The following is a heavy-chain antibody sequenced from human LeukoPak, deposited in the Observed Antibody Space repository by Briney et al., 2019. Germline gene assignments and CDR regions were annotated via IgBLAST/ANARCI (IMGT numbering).Heavy chain of an antibody. CDR1: GGSISSSSYY. CDR2: IYYSGST. Sequence: SETLSLTCTVSGGSISSSSYYWGWIRQPPGKGLEWIGSIYYSGSTYYNPSLKSRVTISVDTSKNQFSLKLSSVTAADTAVYYCASIGYSQLFDYWGQGTLVTVSS. CDR3: ASIGYSQLFDY. D-gene: IGHD5-18*01. V-gene: IGHV4-39*07. J-gene: IGHJ4*02.